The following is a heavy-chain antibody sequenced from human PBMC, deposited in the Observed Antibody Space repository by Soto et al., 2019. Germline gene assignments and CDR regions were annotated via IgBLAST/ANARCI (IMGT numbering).Heavy chain of an antibody. CDR3: ARDRIFSGGSGSYYFDY. CDR2: IWYDGSNK. CDR1: GFTFSSYG. D-gene: IGHD3-10*01. Sequence: QVQLVESGGGVVQPGRSLRLSCAASGFTFSSYGMHWVRQAPGKGLEWVAVIWYDGSNKYYADSVKGRFTISRDNSKNTLCLQMNSLRAEDTAVYYCARDRIFSGGSGSYYFDYWGQGTLVTVSS. V-gene: IGHV3-33*01. J-gene: IGHJ4*02.